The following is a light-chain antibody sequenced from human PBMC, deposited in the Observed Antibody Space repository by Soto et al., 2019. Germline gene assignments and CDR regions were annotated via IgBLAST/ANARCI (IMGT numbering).Light chain of an antibody. CDR1: QSVSSKY. J-gene: IGKJ4*01. CDR3: QQYGSSTLT. CDR2: RAS. V-gene: IGKV3-20*01. Sequence: IVLTQFPGNLSLSPGERATLSCRASQSVSSKYVAWYQQKPGQTPKVLIYRASSRATGIPDRFSGSGSGTDGTLTISRLEHEDFAMYYCQQYGSSTLTFGGGTKVDIK.